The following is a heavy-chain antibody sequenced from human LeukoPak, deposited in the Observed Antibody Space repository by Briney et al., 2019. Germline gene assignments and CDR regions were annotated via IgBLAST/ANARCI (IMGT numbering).Heavy chain of an antibody. D-gene: IGHD5-18*01. CDR3: ATSGYSYGPDYYYMDV. V-gene: IGHV3-74*01. Sequence: PGGSLRLSCAASGFTFSSYWMHWVRQAPGKGLVWVSRINSDGSTTSYADSVKGRFTISRDNAKNTLYLQMNSLRAEDSAVYYCATSGYSYGPDYYYMDVWGKGTTVTVSS. CDR2: INSDGSTT. CDR1: GFTFSSYW. J-gene: IGHJ6*03.